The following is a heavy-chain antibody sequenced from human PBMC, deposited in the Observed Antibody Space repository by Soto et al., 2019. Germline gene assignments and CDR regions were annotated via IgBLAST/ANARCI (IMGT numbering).Heavy chain of an antibody. CDR3: ARDDGGTYSGSPMDY. Sequence: PSETLSLTCAISGDSVSSNSAAWNWIRQSPSRGLEWLGRTYYRSKWYNDYAVSVKSRITIDPDTSKNQFSLQLNSVTPEDTAVYYCARDDGGTYSGSPMDYWGQGSLVTVSS. CDR2: TYYRSKWYN. V-gene: IGHV6-1*01. J-gene: IGHJ4*02. CDR1: GDSVSSNSAA. D-gene: IGHD1-26*01.